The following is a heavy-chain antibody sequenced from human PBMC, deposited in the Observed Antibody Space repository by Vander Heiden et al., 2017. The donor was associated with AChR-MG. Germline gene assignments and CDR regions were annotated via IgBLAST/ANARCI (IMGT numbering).Heavy chain of an antibody. CDR3: ARGPGGDYDSSGYYNP. CDR1: CGSISSGGYY. D-gene: IGHD3-22*01. Sequence: QVQLQESGPGLVKPSQTLSLTCTVSCGSISSGGYYWSWIRQHPGKGLEWIGYSYYSGSTYYNPSLKSRFTISVDTSKNQFSLKLSSVTAADTAVYYCARGPGGDYDSSGYYNPWGQGTLVTVSS. CDR2: SYYSGST. J-gene: IGHJ5*02. V-gene: IGHV4-31*03.